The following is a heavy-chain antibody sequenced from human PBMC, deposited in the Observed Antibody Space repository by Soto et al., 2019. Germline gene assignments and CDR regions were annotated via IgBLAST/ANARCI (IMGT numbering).Heavy chain of an antibody. V-gene: IGHV4-59*01. CDR3: ASYGDYVDY. J-gene: IGHJ4*02. Sequence: SETLSLTCTVSGGSISSYYWSWIRQPPGKGLEWIGYIYYSGSTNYNPSLKSRVTISVDTSKNQFSLKLSSVTAADTAVHYCASYGDYVDYWGQGTLVTVSS. D-gene: IGHD4-17*01. CDR2: IYYSGST. CDR1: GGSISSYY.